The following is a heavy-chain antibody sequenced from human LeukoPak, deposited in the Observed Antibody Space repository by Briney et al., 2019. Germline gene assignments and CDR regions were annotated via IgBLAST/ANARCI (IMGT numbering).Heavy chain of an antibody. D-gene: IGHD2-2*02. J-gene: IGHJ3*02. V-gene: IGHV3-23*01. Sequence: PGGSLRLSCAASGFTFSSYAMSWVRQAPGKGLEWVSAISGSGGSTYYADSVKGRFTISRDNSKNTLYLQMNSLRAEDTAVYYCANDIVVVPAAITGAFDIWGQGTMVTVSS. CDR3: ANDIVVVPAAITGAFDI. CDR2: ISGSGGST. CDR1: GFTFSSYA.